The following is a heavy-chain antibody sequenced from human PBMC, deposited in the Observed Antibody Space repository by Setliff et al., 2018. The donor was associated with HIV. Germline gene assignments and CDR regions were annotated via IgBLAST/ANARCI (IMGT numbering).Heavy chain of an antibody. CDR3: ARITMVRGVNYYYYYGMDV. Sequence: PSETLSLTCAVYGGSLSGHYWSWIRQPPGKGLEWIGESNHVGRTNYNPSLKSRVTVSVDTSKNQFSLKLSSVTAADTAVYYCARITMVRGVNYYYYYGMDVWGQGTTVTVSS. CDR2: SNHVGRT. J-gene: IGHJ6*02. D-gene: IGHD3-10*01. V-gene: IGHV4-34*01. CDR1: GGSLSGHY.